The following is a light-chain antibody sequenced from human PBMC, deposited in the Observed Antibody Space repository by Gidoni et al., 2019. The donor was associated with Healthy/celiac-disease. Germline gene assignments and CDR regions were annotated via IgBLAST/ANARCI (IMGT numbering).Light chain of an antibody. CDR3: QQYNSYLLT. Sequence: DTQMTPSPSTLSASVGDRVTITCRASQSISSWLSWYQHKPGKAQKPVIYDASSLQSWVPSRFSGRGSVTEFTLTISSLQPDDFATYYCQQYNSYLLTFGGGTKVEIK. J-gene: IGKJ4*01. V-gene: IGKV1-5*01. CDR1: QSISSW. CDR2: DAS.